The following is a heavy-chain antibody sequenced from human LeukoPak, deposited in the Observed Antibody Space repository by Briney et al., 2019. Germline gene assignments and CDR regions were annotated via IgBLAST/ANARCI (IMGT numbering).Heavy chain of an antibody. CDR1: GDSVSSNSAA. Sequence: SQTLSLTCAISGDSVSSNSAAWNWIRQSPSRGREWLGRTYYRSKWYNDYAVSVKSRITINPDTSENQFSLQLNSVTPEDTAVYYCARDSIAAAGPTPNGPFFDYWGQGTLVTVSS. CDR2: TYYRSKWYN. V-gene: IGHV6-1*01. CDR3: ARDSIAAAGPTPNGPFFDY. J-gene: IGHJ4*02. D-gene: IGHD6-13*01.